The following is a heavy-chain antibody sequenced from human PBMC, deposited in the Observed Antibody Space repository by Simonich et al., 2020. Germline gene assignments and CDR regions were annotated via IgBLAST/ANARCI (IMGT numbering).Heavy chain of an antibody. D-gene: IGHD6-25*01. CDR3: ARGGLGHWYFDL. CDR2: INTNSGGT. Sequence: QVQLVQSGAEVKKPGASVKVSCKASGYTFTGYYMHWVRQAPGQGLECRGWINTNSGGTNNAQNFQGRITRARDTSISTAYMGLSRLRSDDTAVYYCARGGLGHWYFDLWGRGTLVTVSS. J-gene: IGHJ2*01. CDR1: GYTFTGYY. V-gene: IGHV1-2*02.